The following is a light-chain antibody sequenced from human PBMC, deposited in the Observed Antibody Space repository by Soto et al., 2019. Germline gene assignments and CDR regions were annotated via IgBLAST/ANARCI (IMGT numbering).Light chain of an antibody. Sequence: AIRMTQSPSSLSASPGDRVTITCRASQGISSYLAWYQQKPGKAPKLLIYAASTLQSGVPSRFSGSGSGTDFTLTISCLQSEDFATYYCQQYYSYPLTFGQGTNVEI. V-gene: IGKV1-8*01. CDR1: QGISSY. CDR2: AAS. CDR3: QQYYSYPLT. J-gene: IGKJ1*01.